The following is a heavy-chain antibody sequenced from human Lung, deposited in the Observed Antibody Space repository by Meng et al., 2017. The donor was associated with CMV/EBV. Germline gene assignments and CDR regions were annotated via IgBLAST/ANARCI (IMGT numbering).Heavy chain of an antibody. CDR2: INNDESRK. CDR3: ARERFDYGDYGLDY. CDR1: GFTFSRYW. Sequence: GGSXRLXCAASGFTFSRYWMHWARQAPGKGLVWVSRINNDESRKTYADSVKGRFTISRDSAKNTLYLQMNSLRAEDTAVYYCARERFDYGDYGLDYWGQGTXVNGAS. D-gene: IGHD4-17*01. V-gene: IGHV3-74*01. J-gene: IGHJ4*02.